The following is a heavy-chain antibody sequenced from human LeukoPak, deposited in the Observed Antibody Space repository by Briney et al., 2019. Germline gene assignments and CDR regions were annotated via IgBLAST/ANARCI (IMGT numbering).Heavy chain of an antibody. D-gene: IGHD3-16*02. J-gene: IGHJ4*02. CDR3: AGDGRLGELSLYGVFDY. CDR2: INWNGGST. V-gene: IGHV3-20*04. CDR1: GFTFDDYG. Sequence: PGGSLRLSCAASGFTFDDYGMSWVRQAPGKGLEWVSGINWNGGSTGYADSVKGRFTISRDNAKNSLYLQMNSLRAEDTALYYCAGDGRLGELSLYGVFDYWGQGTLVTVSS.